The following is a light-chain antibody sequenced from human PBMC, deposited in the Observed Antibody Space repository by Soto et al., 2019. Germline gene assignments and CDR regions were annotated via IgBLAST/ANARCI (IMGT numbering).Light chain of an antibody. CDR3: CSYAGSYTLV. Sequence: QSALTQPRSVSGSPGQSVTISCTGTSSDVGAYNYVSWYQQHPGKVPKLMIYDVSRRPSGVPDRFSGSKSGNTASLTISGLQADDEAEYYCCSYAGSYTLVFGGGTKLTVL. V-gene: IGLV2-11*01. J-gene: IGLJ3*02. CDR1: SSDVGAYNY. CDR2: DVS.